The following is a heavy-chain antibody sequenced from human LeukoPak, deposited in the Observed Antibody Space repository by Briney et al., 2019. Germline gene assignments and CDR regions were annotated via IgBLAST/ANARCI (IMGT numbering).Heavy chain of an antibody. V-gene: IGHV3-23*01. Sequence: TGGSLRLSCAASGFTFSNYAMTWVRQAPGKGLEWVSGISDSGGSTYYADSVKGRFTISRDNSNYTLYLQMNSLRAEDTAVYYCAITLNYYDSSGYYYLRGYFDYWGQGTLVTVSS. CDR2: ISDSGGST. CDR3: AITLNYYDSSGYYYLRGYFDY. D-gene: IGHD3-22*01. J-gene: IGHJ4*02. CDR1: GFTFSNYA.